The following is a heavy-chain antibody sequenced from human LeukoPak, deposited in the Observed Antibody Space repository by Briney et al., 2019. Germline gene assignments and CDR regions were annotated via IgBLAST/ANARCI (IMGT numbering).Heavy chain of an antibody. V-gene: IGHV3-48*03. CDR3: ARSAGDYYDSSGQKDFDY. CDR2: ISSSGSNI. D-gene: IGHD3-22*01. J-gene: IGHJ4*02. Sequence: GGSLRLSCAASGFTFSSYEMNWVRQAPGKGLEWVSYISSSGSNIYYAESVKGRFTISRDNAKNSLYLQMHRLRDEDTAVYYCARSAGDYYDSSGQKDFDYWGQGTLVTVSS. CDR1: GFTFSSYE.